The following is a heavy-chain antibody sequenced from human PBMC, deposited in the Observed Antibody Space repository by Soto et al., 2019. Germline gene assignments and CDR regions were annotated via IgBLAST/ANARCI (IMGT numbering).Heavy chain of an antibody. CDR2: IIPYYNTR. CDR3: ASGASRWYPYFFDS. J-gene: IGHJ4*02. D-gene: IGHD6-13*01. Sequence: QAQVVQSGAEVRKPGSSVKLSCKASEGTFNSYAIAWVRQAPGQGLEWMGGIIPYYNTRNYAQKFQDRVTLTADDSTNTVYMELSSLRSDATAVYFCASGASRWYPYFFDSWAQGTLVTVSS. V-gene: IGHV1-69*01. CDR1: EGTFNSYA.